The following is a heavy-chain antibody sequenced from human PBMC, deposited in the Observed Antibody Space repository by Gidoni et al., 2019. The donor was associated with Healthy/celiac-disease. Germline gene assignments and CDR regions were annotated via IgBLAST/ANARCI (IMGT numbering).Heavy chain of an antibody. CDR3: ARGGGATYGSVDY. CDR1: GGTFSSYA. CDR2: IIPILGIE. Sequence: QVQLVQSGAEVKKPGSPVRVPCKASGGTFSSYAISWVRQAPGQGLEWMGRIIPILGIENYAQKFQGRVTITADKSTSTAYMGLSSLRSEDTAVYYCARGGGATYGSVDYWGQGTLVTVSS. D-gene: IGHD1-26*01. V-gene: IGHV1-69*04. J-gene: IGHJ4*02.